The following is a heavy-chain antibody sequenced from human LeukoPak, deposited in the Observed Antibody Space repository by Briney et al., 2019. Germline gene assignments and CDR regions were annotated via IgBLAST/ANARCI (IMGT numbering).Heavy chain of an antibody. CDR3: ARGARYSYGEDY. J-gene: IGHJ4*02. CDR2: IYTSGST. Sequence: SETLSLTCTVSGGSFSTYYWSWIRQPAGKGLEWIGRIYTSGSTNYIPSLKSRVTMSVDTSKNQFSLKLSSVTAADTAVYYCARGARYSYGEDYWGQGTLVTVSS. V-gene: IGHV4-4*07. D-gene: IGHD5-18*01. CDR1: GGSFSTYY.